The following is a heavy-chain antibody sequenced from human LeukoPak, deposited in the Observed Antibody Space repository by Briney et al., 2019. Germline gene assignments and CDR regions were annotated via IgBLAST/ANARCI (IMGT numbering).Heavy chain of an antibody. Sequence: GASVKVSCKASGYTFTNSDITWVRQAPGQGLEWMGWISTYDSNTNYAQKLQDKFTMTTDTSTSTAYMELRNLRSDDTAVYYCARGGGEPGDYWGEGTLVTVSS. J-gene: IGHJ4*02. CDR1: GYTFTNSD. V-gene: IGHV1-18*01. CDR3: ARGGGEPGDY. D-gene: IGHD1-26*01. CDR2: ISTYDSNT.